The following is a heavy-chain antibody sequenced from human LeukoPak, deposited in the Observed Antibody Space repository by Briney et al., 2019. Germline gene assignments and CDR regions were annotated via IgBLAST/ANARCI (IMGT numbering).Heavy chain of an antibody. Sequence: ASVKVSCKASGYTFTSYGISWVREAPGQGLEWMGWISAYNGNTNYAQKLQGRVTMTTDTSTSTAYMELRSLRSDDTAVYYCARYTVVTSYYYYYMDVWGKGTTVTVSS. CDR1: GYTFTSYG. CDR3: ARYTVVTSYYYYYMDV. D-gene: IGHD4-23*01. V-gene: IGHV1-18*01. CDR2: ISAYNGNT. J-gene: IGHJ6*03.